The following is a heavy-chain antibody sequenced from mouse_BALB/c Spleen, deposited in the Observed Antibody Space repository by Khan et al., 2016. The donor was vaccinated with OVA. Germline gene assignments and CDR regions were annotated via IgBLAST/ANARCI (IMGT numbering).Heavy chain of an antibody. CDR2: IWAGGST. V-gene: IGHV2-9*02. CDR1: GFSLTSYG. CDR3: ASNRESDYFDY. Sequence: VQLQESGPGLVAPSQSLSITCTVSGFSLTSYGIHWVRQPPGKGLEWLGIIWAGGSTNYNSALMSRLSISKDNSRSQVFLKMNSLQTDDTAMYFCASNRESDYFDYWGQGTTLTVSS. J-gene: IGHJ2*01.